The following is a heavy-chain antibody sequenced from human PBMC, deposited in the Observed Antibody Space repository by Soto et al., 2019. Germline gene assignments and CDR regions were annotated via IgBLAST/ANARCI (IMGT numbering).Heavy chain of an antibody. CDR3: ARDYGFGELFDP. Sequence: QVQLVQSGAEVKKPGASVKVSCKASGYTFTSYGISWVRQAPAQGFEWMGWISAYNGNTNYAQKLQGRVTMTTATSTSPVYMELRSLRSADTAVYYCARDYGFGELFDPWGQGTLVTVSS. CDR2: ISAYNGNT. J-gene: IGHJ5*02. D-gene: IGHD3-10*01. CDR1: GYTFTSYG. V-gene: IGHV1-18*01.